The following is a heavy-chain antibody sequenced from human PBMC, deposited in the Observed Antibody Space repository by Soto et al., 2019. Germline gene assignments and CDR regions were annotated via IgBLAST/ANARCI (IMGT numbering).Heavy chain of an antibody. Sequence: ASVKVSCKASGYTFTSYDINWVRQATGQGLEWMGWMNPNSGNTGYAQKFQGRVTMTRNTSISTAYMELSSLRSEDTAVYYCARASRRGTYYDFWSVPPYYFDYWGQGTLVTVSS. D-gene: IGHD3-3*01. CDR2: MNPNSGNT. V-gene: IGHV1-8*01. CDR3: ARASRRGTYYDFWSVPPYYFDY. J-gene: IGHJ4*02. CDR1: GYTFTSYD.